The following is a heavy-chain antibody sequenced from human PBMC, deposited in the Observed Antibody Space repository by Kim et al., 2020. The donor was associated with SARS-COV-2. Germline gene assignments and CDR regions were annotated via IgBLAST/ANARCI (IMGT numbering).Heavy chain of an antibody. J-gene: IGHJ6*02. CDR1: GYTFTSYY. CDR2: INPSGGST. V-gene: IGHV1-46*01. CDR3: AREKYDSSGYYNYYYYGMDV. Sequence: ASVKVSCKASGYTFTSYYMHWVRQAPGQGLEWMGIINPSGGSTSYAQKSQGRVTMTRDTSTSTVYMELSSLRSEDTAVYYCAREKYDSSGYYNYYYYGMDVWGQGTTVTVSS. D-gene: IGHD3-22*01.